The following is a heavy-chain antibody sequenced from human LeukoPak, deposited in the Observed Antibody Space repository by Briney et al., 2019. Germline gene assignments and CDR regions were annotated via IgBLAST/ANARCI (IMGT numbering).Heavy chain of an antibody. CDR3: ARDRVGVPGNYFDY. D-gene: IGHD6-19*01. Sequence: GGSLRLSCAASGSIFSTYSMNWVRQAPGKGLEWVAYISSSSPIYYADSVKGRFTISRDNAKNLVYLQMNSLRAEDTAVYYCARDRVGVPGNYFDYWGQGTLVTVSS. CDR1: GSIFSTYS. CDR2: ISSSSPI. J-gene: IGHJ4*02. V-gene: IGHV3-48*01.